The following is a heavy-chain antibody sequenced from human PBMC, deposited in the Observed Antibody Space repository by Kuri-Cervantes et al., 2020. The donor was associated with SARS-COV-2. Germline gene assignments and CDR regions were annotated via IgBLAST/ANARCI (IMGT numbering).Heavy chain of an antibody. D-gene: IGHD2-21*01. CDR3: ARDNLWLDYYYMDV. V-gene: IGHV3-7*01. CDR2: IKQDGSEK. Sequence: GGSLRLSCAASGFTFSSYWMSWVRQAPGKGLEWVANIKQDGSEKYYVDSVKGRFTISRDNAKNSLYPQMNSLRAEDTAVYYCARDNLWLDYYYMDVWGKGTTVTVSS. CDR1: GFTFSSYW. J-gene: IGHJ6*03.